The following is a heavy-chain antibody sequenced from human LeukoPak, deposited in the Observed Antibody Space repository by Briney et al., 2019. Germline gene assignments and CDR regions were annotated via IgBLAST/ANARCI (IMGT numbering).Heavy chain of an antibody. V-gene: IGHV3-11*05. Sequence: GGSLRLSCAASGFTFSDYYMSWIRQAPGKGLEWVSYISSSSSYTNYADSVKGRFTISRDNAKNSLYLQMNSLRAEDTAVYYCAKGGKWDVTPFDYWGQGTPVTVSS. J-gene: IGHJ4*02. CDR1: GFTFSDYY. CDR3: AKGGKWDVTPFDY. CDR2: ISSSSSYT. D-gene: IGHD1-26*01.